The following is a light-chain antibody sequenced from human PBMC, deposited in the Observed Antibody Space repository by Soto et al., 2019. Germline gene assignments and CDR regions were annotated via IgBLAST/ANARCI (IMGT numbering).Light chain of an antibody. CDR3: QQIYTIPLT. Sequence: DIQMTQSPSSLSSSVGDRVTITCRAGHSISSYLNFYQHKPGKEPHLLIHGGSILQSGVTPRFSGGGGGKDFTLTISSMQHADFASYYCQQIYTIPLTFGGGTKVDIK. CDR2: GGS. CDR1: HSISSY. V-gene: IGKV1-39*01. J-gene: IGKJ4*01.